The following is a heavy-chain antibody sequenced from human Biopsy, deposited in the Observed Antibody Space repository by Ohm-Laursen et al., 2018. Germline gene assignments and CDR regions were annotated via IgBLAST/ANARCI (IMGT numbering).Heavy chain of an antibody. D-gene: IGHD7-27*01. CDR2: INPDSGGT. V-gene: IGHV1-2*02. Sequence: ASVKVSCKASGYAFIGSYIHWVRQAPGQGLEWMGWINPDSGGTHYAQTFQGRVTMTRDTSASTAYMDLSRLTSNDTAVYYCTSLWGRESDYYYSDMDVWGQGTTVTVSS. CDR3: TSLWGRESDYYYSDMDV. J-gene: IGHJ6*02. CDR1: GYAFIGSY.